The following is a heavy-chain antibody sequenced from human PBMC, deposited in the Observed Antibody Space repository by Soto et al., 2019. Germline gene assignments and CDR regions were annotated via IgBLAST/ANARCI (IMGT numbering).Heavy chain of an antibody. J-gene: IGHJ6*03. Sequence: SETLSLTCTVSGGSISSGGYYWSWIRQHPGKGLEWIGYIYYSGSTYYNPSLKSRVTISVDTSKNQFSLKLSSVTAADTAVYYCARGQLRVPAALSVVAATLVNMDVWGKGTTVTVSS. D-gene: IGHD2-15*01. CDR3: ARGQLRVPAALSVVAATLVNMDV. V-gene: IGHV4-31*03. CDR1: GGSISSGGYY. CDR2: IYYSGST.